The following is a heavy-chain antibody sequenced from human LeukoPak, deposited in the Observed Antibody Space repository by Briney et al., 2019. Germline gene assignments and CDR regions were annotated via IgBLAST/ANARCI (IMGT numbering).Heavy chain of an antibody. CDR2: IYHSGST. J-gene: IGHJ4*02. D-gene: IGHD1-26*01. V-gene: IGHV4-38-2*02. CDR3: ARAPREYFDY. CDR1: GYSISSGYY. Sequence: PSETLSLTCTVSGYSISSGYYWGWIRQPPGKGLEWIGSIYHSGSTYYNPSLKSRVTISVDTSKNQFSLKLSSVTAADTAVYYCARAPREYFDYWGQGTLVTVSS.